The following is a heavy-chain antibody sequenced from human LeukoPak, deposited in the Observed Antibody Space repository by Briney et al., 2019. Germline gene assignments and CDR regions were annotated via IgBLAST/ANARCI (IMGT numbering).Heavy chain of an antibody. J-gene: IGHJ4*02. CDR3: ARVGEKAFHLWPEIDY. D-gene: IGHD5-24*01. Sequence: GGSLRLSCAASGFTFSTYSMNWVRQAPGEGLEWVSSISSSGSYIYYADSVKGRFTISRDNAKKSLYLQMNSLRAEDTAVYYCARVGEKAFHLWPEIDYWGQGTLVTVSS. CDR1: GFTFSTYS. CDR2: ISSSGSYI. V-gene: IGHV3-21*01.